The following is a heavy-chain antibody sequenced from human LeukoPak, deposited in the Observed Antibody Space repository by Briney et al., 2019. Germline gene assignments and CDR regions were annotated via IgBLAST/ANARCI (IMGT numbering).Heavy chain of an antibody. CDR2: ISSSSSYI. D-gene: IGHD6-6*01. V-gene: IGHV3-21*01. J-gene: IGHJ3*02. CDR1: GFTFSSYS. CDR3: ARELAARPGSDAFDI. Sequence: PGGSLRLSCAASGFTFSSYSMNWVRQAPGKGLEWVSSISSSSSYIYYADSVKGRFTISRDNAKNSLYLQMNSLRAEDTAVYYCARELAARPGSDAFDIWGQGTMVTVSS.